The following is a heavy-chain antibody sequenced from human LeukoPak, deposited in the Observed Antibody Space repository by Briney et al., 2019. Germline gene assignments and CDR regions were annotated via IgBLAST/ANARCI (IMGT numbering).Heavy chain of an antibody. J-gene: IGHJ2*01. D-gene: IGHD3-22*01. V-gene: IGHV3-48*03. CDR1: GFTFSSYE. CDR2: ISSSGSTI. CDR3: TAEYDSSGYYPWFFDL. Sequence: PGGSLRLSCAASGFTFSSYEMNWVRQAPGKGLEWVSYISSSGSTIYYADSVKGRFTISRDNAKNSLYLQMNSLKTEDTAVYYCTAEYDSSGYYPWFFDLWGRGTLVTASS.